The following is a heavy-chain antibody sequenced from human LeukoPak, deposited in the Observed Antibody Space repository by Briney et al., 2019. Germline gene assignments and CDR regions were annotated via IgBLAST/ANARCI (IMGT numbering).Heavy chain of an antibody. CDR2: ISGSGGST. CDR3: ANLPWRYSSGWPEDY. V-gene: IGHV3-23*01. CDR1: GFTFSSYA. D-gene: IGHD6-19*01. Sequence: PGGSLRLSCAASGFTFSSYAMSWVRQAPGKGLEWVSAISGSGGSTYYADSVKGQFTISRDNSKNTLYLQMNSLRAEDTAVYYCANLPWRYSSGWPEDYWGQGTLVTVSS. J-gene: IGHJ4*02.